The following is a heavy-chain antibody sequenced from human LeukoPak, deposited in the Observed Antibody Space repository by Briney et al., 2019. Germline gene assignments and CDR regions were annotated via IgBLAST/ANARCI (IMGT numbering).Heavy chain of an antibody. CDR1: GFTFSGSH. CDR3: SRQTVSCHDY. CDR2: VRNAADGYAT. J-gene: IGHJ4*02. V-gene: IGHV3-73*01. Sequence: GGSLRLSCEGSGFTFSGSHMHWVRQAPGKGLEWVGHVRNAADGYATAYGASVKGRFTISRDGSNDMVYLQMYSLKTEDSAVYYCSRQTVSCHDYWGQGTLVTVSS. D-gene: IGHD2-21*02.